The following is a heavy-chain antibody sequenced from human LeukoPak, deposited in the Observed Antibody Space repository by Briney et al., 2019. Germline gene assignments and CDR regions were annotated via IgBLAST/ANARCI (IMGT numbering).Heavy chain of an antibody. CDR1: GFTFSSYA. D-gene: IGHD2-15*01. CDR3: AKALRYCSGGSCNGAFYYYYGMDV. V-gene: IGHV3-23*01. J-gene: IGHJ6*02. CDR2: ISGSGGST. Sequence: GGSLRLSCAASGFTFSSYAMSWVRQAPGKGLEWVSAISGSGGSTYYADSVKGRFTISRDNSKNTLSLQMNSLRAEDTAVYYCAKALRYCSGGSCNGAFYYYYGMDVWGQGTTVTVSS.